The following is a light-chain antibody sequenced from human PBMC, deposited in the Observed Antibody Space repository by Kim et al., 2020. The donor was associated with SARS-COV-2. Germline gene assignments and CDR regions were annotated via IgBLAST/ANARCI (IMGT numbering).Light chain of an antibody. CDR3: QQYGGSLT. Sequence: LSPGERATLSCRTSQSISYYYLAWYQQKPGQAPRLLIYGTSNRDTGIPDRFSGSGSGTDFTLTISRLEPEDFAVYYCQQYGGSLTFDGGTKVDIK. CDR1: QSISYYY. CDR2: GTS. J-gene: IGKJ4*01. V-gene: IGKV3-20*01.